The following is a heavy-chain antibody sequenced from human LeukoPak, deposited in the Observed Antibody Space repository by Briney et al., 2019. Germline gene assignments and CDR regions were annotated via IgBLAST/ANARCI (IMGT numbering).Heavy chain of an antibody. CDR1: GFTFSSYA. CDR2: ISGSGGST. Sequence: AGGSLRLSCAASGFTFSSYAMSWVRQAPGKGLEWVSAISGSGGSTYYADSVKGRFTISRDNSKNTLYLQMNSLRAEDTAVYYCAKDYYGSGHEDYWGQGTLVTVSS. V-gene: IGHV3-23*01. CDR3: AKDYYGSGHEDY. J-gene: IGHJ4*02. D-gene: IGHD3-10*01.